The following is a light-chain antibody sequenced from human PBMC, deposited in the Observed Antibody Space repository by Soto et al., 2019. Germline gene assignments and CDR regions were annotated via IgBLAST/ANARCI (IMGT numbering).Light chain of an antibody. Sequence: EIVMTQSPATLSVSPGERATLSCRASQSVSSNLAWYQQKRGQGPRLLIYGASTRATGIPARFSGSGSGTEFTPTISSLQSEDFAGYYCHQYNNWPLWTFGQGTKVEIK. J-gene: IGKJ1*01. V-gene: IGKV3-15*01. CDR1: QSVSSN. CDR2: GAS. CDR3: HQYNNWPLWT.